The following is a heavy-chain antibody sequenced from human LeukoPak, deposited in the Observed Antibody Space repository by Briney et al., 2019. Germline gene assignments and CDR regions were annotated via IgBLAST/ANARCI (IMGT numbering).Heavy chain of an antibody. CDR1: GFSFSASS. Sequence: GSLRLSCGASGFSFSASSMHWVRQAPGKGLEWVGRIRSKINGYATHFAASVDGRFTVSRDDSKNTMYLHMNSLKTEDTAVYYCASGGGVLAAFDIWGQGTMVIVSS. CDR3: ASGGGVLAAFDI. V-gene: IGHV3-73*01. D-gene: IGHD2-8*02. CDR2: IRSKINGYAT. J-gene: IGHJ3*02.